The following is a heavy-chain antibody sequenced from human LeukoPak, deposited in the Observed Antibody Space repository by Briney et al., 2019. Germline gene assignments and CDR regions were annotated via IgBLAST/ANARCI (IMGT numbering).Heavy chain of an antibody. D-gene: IGHD3-22*01. Sequence: SETLSLTCAVYGGSFSGYYWSWIRQPPGKGLEWIGEVNHSGSTNYSPSLKSRVTISVDTSNNQFSLTLSSVTAADTAVYYCARGVGSSGYFDYWGQGTLVTVSS. V-gene: IGHV4-34*01. CDR2: VNHSGST. CDR3: ARGVGSSGYFDY. CDR1: GGSFSGYY. J-gene: IGHJ4*02.